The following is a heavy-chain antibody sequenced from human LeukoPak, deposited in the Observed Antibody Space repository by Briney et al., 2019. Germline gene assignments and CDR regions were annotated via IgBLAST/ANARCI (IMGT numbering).Heavy chain of an antibody. Sequence: ASVKVSCKGSGYTFTGYYLHWVRQAPGQGPEWMGWINPNSGGTNYAQKFQGWVIMTRDTSISTAYMELSRLRSDDTAVYYCATSGTTESAFDIWGQGTLVTVSS. V-gene: IGHV1-2*04. CDR3: ATSGTTESAFDI. CDR1: GYTFTGYY. J-gene: IGHJ3*02. CDR2: INPNSGGT. D-gene: IGHD1-7*01.